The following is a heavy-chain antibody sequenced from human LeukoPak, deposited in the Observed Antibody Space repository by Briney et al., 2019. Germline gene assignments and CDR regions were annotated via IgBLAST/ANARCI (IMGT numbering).Heavy chain of an antibody. CDR1: GYTFTSYD. CDR3: AVVVRGVIRFDY. V-gene: IGHV1-8*01. J-gene: IGHJ4*02. D-gene: IGHD3-10*01. CDR2: MNPNSGNT. Sequence: ASVKVSCKASGYTFTSYDINWVRQATGQGLEWMGWMNPNSGNTGYAQKFQGRVTMTRNTSISTAYIELSSLRSEDTAVYYCAVVVRGVIRFDYWGQGTLVTVSS.